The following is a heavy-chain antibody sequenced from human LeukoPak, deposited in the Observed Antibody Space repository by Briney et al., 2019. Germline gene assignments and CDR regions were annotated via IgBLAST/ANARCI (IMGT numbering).Heavy chain of an antibody. V-gene: IGHV4-59*11. Sequence: PSETLSLTCSVSGDSITGHYLTWIRQPPGNGLEWIGYISHIGSTNYNPSLKSRVTISVDTSKNQFSLKLSSVTAADTAVYYCARGPRPFHYWGQGTLVTVSS. CDR2: ISHIGST. CDR3: ARGPRPFHY. J-gene: IGHJ4*02. CDR1: GDSITGHY.